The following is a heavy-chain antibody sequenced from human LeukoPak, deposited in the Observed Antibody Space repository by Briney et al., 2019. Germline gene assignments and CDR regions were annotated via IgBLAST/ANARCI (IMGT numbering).Heavy chain of an antibody. Sequence: GGSLRLSCAASGFTFSSYGMHWVRQAPGKGLEWVAVISYDGSNKYYADSVKGRFTISRDNSKNTLYLQMNSLRADDTAVYYCARDRFWDDAPGIVVVTDAFDIWGQGTMVTVSS. CDR2: ISYDGSNK. D-gene: IGHD3-22*01. CDR3: ARDRFWDDAPGIVVVTDAFDI. J-gene: IGHJ3*02. CDR1: GFTFSSYG. V-gene: IGHV3-30*03.